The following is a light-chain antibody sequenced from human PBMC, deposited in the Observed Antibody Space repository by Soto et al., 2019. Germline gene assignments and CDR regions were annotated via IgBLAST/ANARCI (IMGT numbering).Light chain of an antibody. CDR2: DVS. CDR3: SSYASSNTQV. CDR1: SSAIGGYNY. J-gene: IGLJ2*01. V-gene: IGLV2-14*01. Sequence: QSALTQPASVSGSPGQPITVSCIGTSSAIGGYNYVSWYQQHPGKAPKLMIHDVSNRPSGVSDRFSGSKSGNTASLTISGLQADDEAYYYCSSYASSNTQVFGGGTKLTVL.